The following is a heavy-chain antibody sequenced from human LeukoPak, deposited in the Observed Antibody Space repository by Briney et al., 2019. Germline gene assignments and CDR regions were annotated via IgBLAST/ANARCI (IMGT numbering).Heavy chain of an antibody. CDR3: AKVSGRVQIWPQPFGDGMDV. J-gene: IGHJ6*02. CDR2: IYSGGST. V-gene: IGHV3-53*01. D-gene: IGHD3-10*01. Sequence: GGSLRLSCAASGFTVSSNYMSWVRQAPGKGLEWVSVIYSGGSTYYADSVKGRFTISRDNSKNTLYLQMNSLRAEDTAVYYCAKVSGRVQIWPQPFGDGMDVWGQGTTVTVSS. CDR1: GFTVSSNY.